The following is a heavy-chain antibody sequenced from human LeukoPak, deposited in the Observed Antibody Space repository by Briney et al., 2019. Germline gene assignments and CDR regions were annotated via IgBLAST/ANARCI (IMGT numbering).Heavy chain of an antibody. V-gene: IGHV4-39*07. J-gene: IGHJ4*02. CDR3: ARSPGFGSSWYDY. CDR1: GGSIGNRDYY. CDR2: IFNSGSFNSGAT. D-gene: IGHD6-13*01. Sequence: PSETLSLTCTVTGGSIGNRDYYWGWIRQPPGKGLEWIGSIFNSGSFNSGATYSNPSLRSRMTISMDTAKNQFSLSLSSVTAADTAVYFCARSPGFGSSWYDYWGQGTLVTVSS.